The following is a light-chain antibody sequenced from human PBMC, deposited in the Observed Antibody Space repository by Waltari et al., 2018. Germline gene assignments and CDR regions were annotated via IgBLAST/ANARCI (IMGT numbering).Light chain of an antibody. CDR3: QQCYSTPYS. CDR1: QSLFYSSNNKDY. V-gene: IGKV4-1*01. Sequence: DIVMTQSPDSLAVSLGERVTINCKSSQSLFYSSNNKDYLAWYQQKPGQAPTLLIYWASTRQSGVPTRFSGSGSGTDFTLTISGLRAEDVAVYYCQQCYSTPYSFGQGTKVEIK. J-gene: IGKJ2*03. CDR2: WAS.